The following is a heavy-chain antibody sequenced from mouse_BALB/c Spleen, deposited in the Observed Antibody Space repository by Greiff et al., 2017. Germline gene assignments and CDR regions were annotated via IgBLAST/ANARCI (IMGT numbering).Heavy chain of an antibody. J-gene: IGHJ3*01. CDR1: GFSLTSYG. CDR2: IWAGGST. Sequence: QVQLKESGPGLVAPSQSLSITCTVSGFSLTSYGVHWVRQPPGKGLEWLGVIWAGGSTNYYSALMSRLGIRKDNSKGQVFLKKNSMQTDDTAMYYCCRGDYEYGGWFAFWGQGTLVTVSA. CDR3: CRGDYEYGGWFAF. D-gene: IGHD2-4*01. V-gene: IGHV2-9*02.